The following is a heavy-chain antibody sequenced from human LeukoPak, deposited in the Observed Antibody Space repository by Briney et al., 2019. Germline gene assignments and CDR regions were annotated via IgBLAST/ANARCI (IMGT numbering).Heavy chain of an antibody. CDR1: GGSISSYY. CDR3: ARIIRGYSHGAFDY. Sequence: SETLSLTCTVSGGSISSYYWSWIRQPPGKGLEWIGYIYYSGSTNYNPSLKSRVTISVDTSKNQFSLKLSSVTAADTAVYYCARIIRGYSHGAFDYWGQGTLVTVSS. J-gene: IGHJ4*02. V-gene: IGHV4-59*01. CDR2: IYYSGST. D-gene: IGHD5-18*01.